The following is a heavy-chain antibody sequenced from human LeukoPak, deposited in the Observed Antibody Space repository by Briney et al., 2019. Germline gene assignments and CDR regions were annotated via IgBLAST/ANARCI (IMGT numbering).Heavy chain of an antibody. CDR1: GFTFSSYA. D-gene: IGHD3-22*01. CDR3: AKSSYYDASGYYREYYFDY. Sequence: GGSLRLSCAASGFTFSSYAMSWVRQAPGKGLEWVSSISGSGGSTHYADSVKGRFTISRDKTKNTLYLQMNSLRAEDAAVYYCAKSSYYDASGYYREYYFDYWGQGTLVTVSS. CDR2: ISGSGGST. J-gene: IGHJ4*02. V-gene: IGHV3-23*01.